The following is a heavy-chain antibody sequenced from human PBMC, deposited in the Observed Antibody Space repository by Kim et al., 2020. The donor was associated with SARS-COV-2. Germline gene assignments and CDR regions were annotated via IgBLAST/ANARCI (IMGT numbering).Heavy chain of an antibody. J-gene: IGHJ6*02. D-gene: IGHD2-15*01. CDR3: ARGHCRGGWCGMDV. Sequence: YADSVQGRFTSSRDNSKNTLYLQMNSLRAEGTAVYYCARGHCRGGWCGMDVWGQGTTVTVSS. V-gene: IGHV3-33*01.